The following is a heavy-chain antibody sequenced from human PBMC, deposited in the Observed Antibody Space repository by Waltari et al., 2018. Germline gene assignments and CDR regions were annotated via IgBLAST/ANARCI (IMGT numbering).Heavy chain of an antibody. Sequence: SGAEVKKPGASVKVSCKASGYTFTSYGISWVRQAPGQGLEWMGWISAYNGNTNYAQKLQGRVTMTTDTSTSTAYMELRSLRSDDTAVYYCARGKSGVTIFGVALVGMDVWGQGTTVTVSS. V-gene: IGHV1-18*01. CDR3: ARGKSGVTIFGVALVGMDV. CDR2: ISAYNGNT. CDR1: GYTFTSYG. D-gene: IGHD3-3*01. J-gene: IGHJ6*02.